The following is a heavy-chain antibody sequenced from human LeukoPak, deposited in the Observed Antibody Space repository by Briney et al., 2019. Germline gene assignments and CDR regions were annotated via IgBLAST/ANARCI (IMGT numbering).Heavy chain of an antibody. CDR1: AGSISSYY. D-gene: IGHD3-16*01. V-gene: IGHV4-59*01. J-gene: IGHJ6*02. CDR2: IYSSGST. CDR3: ARVDEGGYYYYGMDG. Sequence: SETLSLTCTVSAGSISSYYWSWIRQPPGKGLEWIGYIYSSGSTNYNPSLKSRVTISVDTSKKQFSLKLSSVTAAGTAVYYCARVDEGGYYYYGMDGWGQGTTVTVSS.